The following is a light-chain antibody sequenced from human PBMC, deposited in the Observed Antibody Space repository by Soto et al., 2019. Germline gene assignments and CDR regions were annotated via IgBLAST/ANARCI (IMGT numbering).Light chain of an antibody. V-gene: IGLV6-57*03. J-gene: IGLJ2*01. CDR3: QSYGSNNVV. CDR2: ENN. Sequence: NFMLTQPHSVSESPEKTVTISCTRSSGSIASNYVQWYQQRPGSAPTTLIYENNQRPSGVPDRFSGSIDSSSNSASLSISGLRTEDEADYYCQSYGSNNVVFGGVTKLTVL. CDR1: SGSIASNY.